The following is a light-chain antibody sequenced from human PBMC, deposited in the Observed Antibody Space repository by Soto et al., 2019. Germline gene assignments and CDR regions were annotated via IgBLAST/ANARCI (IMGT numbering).Light chain of an antibody. CDR2: GNS. CDR3: SSYTNSATLGV. Sequence: QAVVTQPPSVSGAPGQRVTISCTGSSSNIGAGYDVHWYQHLPGTAPKLLIYGNSNRPSGVPDRFSGSKSDTSASLAITGIQAEDEASYYCSSYTNSATLGVFGTGTKLTVL. CDR1: SSNIGAGYD. V-gene: IGLV1-40*01. J-gene: IGLJ1*01.